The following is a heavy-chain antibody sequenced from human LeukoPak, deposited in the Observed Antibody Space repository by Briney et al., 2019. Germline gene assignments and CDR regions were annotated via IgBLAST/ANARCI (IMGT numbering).Heavy chain of an antibody. Sequence: ASVKVSRKASGYTFTSYAMHWARQAPGQRLEWMGWINAGNGNTKYSQKFQGRVTITRDTSASTAYMELSSLRSEDTAVYYCKTFGSDDAFDIWGQGTMVTVSS. CDR1: GYTFTSYA. D-gene: IGHD3-10*01. CDR2: INAGNGNT. CDR3: KTFGSDDAFDI. V-gene: IGHV1-3*01. J-gene: IGHJ3*02.